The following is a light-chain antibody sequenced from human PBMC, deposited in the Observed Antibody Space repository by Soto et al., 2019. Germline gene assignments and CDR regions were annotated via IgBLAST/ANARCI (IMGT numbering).Light chain of an antibody. CDR3: QVWDSSSNHYV. J-gene: IGLJ1*01. Sequence: SSELTQAPSESVAPGETASISCGGGRIGRKSVHWYQQKPGQAPVLVMYYDNDRPSEIPERFSGFNSGNTATLDISGVEAGDEADYYCQVWDSSSNHYVFGPGTKLTVL. CDR1: RIGRKS. V-gene: IGLV3-21*04. CDR2: YDN.